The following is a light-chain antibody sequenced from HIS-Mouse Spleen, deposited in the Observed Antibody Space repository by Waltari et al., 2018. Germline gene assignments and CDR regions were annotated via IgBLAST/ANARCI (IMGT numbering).Light chain of an antibody. V-gene: IGLV2-14*03. CDR2: DVS. CDR1: SSDVGGYNY. Sequence: QSALTQPASVSGSPGQSITISCTGTSSDVGGYNYFSWYQQHPGKAPKHMIYDVSNRPSGVSNRFSGSKSGNTASLTISGLQAEDEADYYCSSYTSSSTEVFGGGTKLTVL. CDR3: SSYTSSSTEV. J-gene: IGLJ2*01.